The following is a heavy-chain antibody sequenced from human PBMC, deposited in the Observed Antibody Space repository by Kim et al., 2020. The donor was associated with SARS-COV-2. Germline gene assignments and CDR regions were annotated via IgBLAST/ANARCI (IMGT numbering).Heavy chain of an antibody. Sequence: ADAVKGRFTISRDNAKNSLYLQMNSLRAEDTAVYYCARIDGSIVGATMDYWGQGTLVTVSS. D-gene: IGHD1-26*01. CDR3: ARIDGSIVGATMDY. V-gene: IGHV3-48*03. J-gene: IGHJ4*02.